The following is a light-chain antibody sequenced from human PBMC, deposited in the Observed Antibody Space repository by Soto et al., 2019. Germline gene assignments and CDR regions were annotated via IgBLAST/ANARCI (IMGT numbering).Light chain of an antibody. J-gene: IGKJ3*01. CDR1: EAISIY. CDR2: GSS. CDR3: QKYNNVPFT. V-gene: IGKV1-27*01. Sequence: DTQMTQSPYSLSASVGDRVTITCRASEAISIYLAWYQQKPGKVPNLLIYGSSTLQSGVPSRFSGSGSGTDFTLTISSLQPEDVATYYCQKYNNVPFTFGPGTKVEIK.